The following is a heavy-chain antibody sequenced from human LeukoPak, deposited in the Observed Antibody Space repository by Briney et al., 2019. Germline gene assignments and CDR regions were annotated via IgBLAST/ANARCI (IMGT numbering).Heavy chain of an antibody. D-gene: IGHD1-26*01. CDR2: IKQDGGEK. V-gene: IGHV3-7*01. J-gene: IGHJ4*02. CDR3: ARDLESGSYEHYFDY. Sequence: GGSLRLSCAASGFMFSDFWMSWVRQAPGKGLEWVANIKQDGGEKYYVDSVEGRFTISRDNTKNSLYLQMNSLRAEDTAVYYCARDLESGSYEHYFDYWGQGTLVTVSS. CDR1: GFMFSDFW.